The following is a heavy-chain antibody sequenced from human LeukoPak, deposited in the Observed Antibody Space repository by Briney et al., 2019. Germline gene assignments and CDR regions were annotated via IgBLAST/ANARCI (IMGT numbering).Heavy chain of an antibody. D-gene: IGHD4-17*01. J-gene: IGHJ4*02. Sequence: GGSLRLSCAASGFTFSSYAMHWVRQAPGKGLEWVAVISYDGSNKYYADSVKGRFTISRDNSKNTLYLQMNSLRAEDTAVYYCAKDEDYGDYGSFDYWGQGTLVTVSS. V-gene: IGHV3-30*04. CDR2: ISYDGSNK. CDR1: GFTFSSYA. CDR3: AKDEDYGDYGSFDY.